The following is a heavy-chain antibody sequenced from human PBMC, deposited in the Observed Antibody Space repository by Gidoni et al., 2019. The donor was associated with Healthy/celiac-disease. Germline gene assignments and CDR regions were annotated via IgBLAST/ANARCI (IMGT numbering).Heavy chain of an antibody. CDR1: GFTVSSNY. CDR3: ARDRDYCSGGSCYS. CDR2: IYSGGST. J-gene: IGHJ5*02. V-gene: IGHV3-66*01. Sequence: EVQLVESGGGLVQPGGSLRLSCAASGFTVSSNYMSWVRQAPGKGLEWVSVIYSGGSTYYADSVKGRVTISRDNSKNTLDLQMNSLRAEDTAVYYCARDRDYCSGGSCYSWGQGTLVTVSS. D-gene: IGHD2-15*01.